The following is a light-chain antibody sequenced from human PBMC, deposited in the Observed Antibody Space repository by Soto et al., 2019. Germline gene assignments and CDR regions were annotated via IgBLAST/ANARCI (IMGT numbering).Light chain of an antibody. CDR2: EVS. CDR1: SSDIGGYNF. Sequence: QSALTQPASVSESPGQSITISCTGTSSDIGGYNFVSWYQQHPGKAPKLIIYEVSNRPSGVSIRFSGSKSGNAASLTISGLQAEDEADYYCSSYTSDSTVVFGGGTKLTVL. J-gene: IGLJ2*01. V-gene: IGLV2-14*01. CDR3: SSYTSDSTVV.